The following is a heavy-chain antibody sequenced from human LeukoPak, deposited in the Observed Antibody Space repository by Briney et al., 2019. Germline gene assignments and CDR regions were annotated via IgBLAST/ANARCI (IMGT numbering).Heavy chain of an antibody. CDR2: IYHSGST. D-gene: IGHD3-10*01. CDR3: ARTLFSYDSGSYSYYSDS. V-gene: IGHV4-59*01. CDR1: GGSISPYS. Sequence: PSETLSLTCTVSGGSISPYSWSWIRQSPVKGLEWLGHIYHSGSTSYNPSLQNRVTISVDASKSQCSLKLSSVTAADTAVYYCARTLFSYDSGSYSYYSDSWGQGTLVTVSS. J-gene: IGHJ4*02.